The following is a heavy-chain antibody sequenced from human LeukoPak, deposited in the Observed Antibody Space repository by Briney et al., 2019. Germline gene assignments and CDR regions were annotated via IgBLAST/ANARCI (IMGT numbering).Heavy chain of an antibody. D-gene: IGHD5-12*01. CDR2: IYYSGST. CDR3: ARDSLEVATITYNWFDP. J-gene: IGHJ5*02. Sequence: SETLSLTCTVSGGSISSYYWSWIRQPPGKGLEWIGYIYYSGSTYYNPSLKSRVTISVDTSKNQFSLKLSSVAAADTAVYYCARDSLEVATITYNWFDPWGQGTLVTVSS. V-gene: IGHV4-59*12. CDR1: GGSISSYY.